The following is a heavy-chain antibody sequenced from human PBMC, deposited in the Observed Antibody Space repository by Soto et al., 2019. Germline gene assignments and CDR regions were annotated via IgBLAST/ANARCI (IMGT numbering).Heavy chain of an antibody. CDR2: VNPIVTMS. CDR3: ASSYGSGYRAFDY. J-gene: IGHJ4*02. CDR1: GDTFNFYS. Sequence: QVQLVQSGAEVKRPGSSVKVSCKASGDTFNFYSINWVRQAPGLGLEWMGRVNPIVTMSNYAQKLKGRVTMTADKSTSTAYMELSSVRSEDTAIYYCASSYGSGYRAFDYWGQGALVTVSS. D-gene: IGHD3-10*01. V-gene: IGHV1-69*02.